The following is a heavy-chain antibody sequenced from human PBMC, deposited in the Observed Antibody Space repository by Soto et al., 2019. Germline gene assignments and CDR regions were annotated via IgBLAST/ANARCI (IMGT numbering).Heavy chain of an antibody. J-gene: IGHJ1*01. CDR3: AREENCSGGTCYSEYFHR. CDR2: VNPSGGST. Sequence: ASVKVSCKASGYLFTAYSMHWVRLAPGQGLEWMGVVNPSGGSTKYAQNFQGRVTMTRDTSTTTVYMELSSLRSDDTAIYYCAREENCSGGTCYSEYFHRWGQGTLVTVSS. D-gene: IGHD2-15*01. V-gene: IGHV1-46*01. CDR1: GYLFTAYS.